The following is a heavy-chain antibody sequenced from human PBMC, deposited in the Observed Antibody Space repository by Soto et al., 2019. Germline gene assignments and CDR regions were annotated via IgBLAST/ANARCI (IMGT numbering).Heavy chain of an antibody. CDR2: IYHSDST. CDR1: GASVSTGGYS. D-gene: IGHD6-13*01. V-gene: IGHV4-30-2*01. Sequence: QLQLQESGSGMVKPSQTLSLTCGVSGASVSTGGYSWSWIRQPPGRVLEWIGYIYHSDSTSYNPSLQSRVTISLDTSKNQISLKLLSVTAADTAVYFCAGSRILAAGAPPYNWFDPWGQGTLVTVSS. CDR3: AGSRILAAGAPPYNWFDP. J-gene: IGHJ5*02.